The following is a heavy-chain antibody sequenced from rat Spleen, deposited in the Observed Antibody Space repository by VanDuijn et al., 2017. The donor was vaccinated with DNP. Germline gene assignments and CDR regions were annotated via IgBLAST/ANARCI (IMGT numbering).Heavy chain of an antibody. V-gene: IGHV5-58*01. CDR2: INTDGGST. CDR1: GFTFSSYW. D-gene: IGHD1-1*01. CDR3: AKDYINAMDA. J-gene: IGHJ4*01. Sequence: EVQLVETGGGLVQPGRSLKLSCVASGFTFSSYWMFWVRQAPGKGLEWVASINTDGGSTYYPDSEKGRFTISRDNAKSSLYMQMNSLRSEDTATYYCAKDYINAMDAWGQGTSVTVSS.